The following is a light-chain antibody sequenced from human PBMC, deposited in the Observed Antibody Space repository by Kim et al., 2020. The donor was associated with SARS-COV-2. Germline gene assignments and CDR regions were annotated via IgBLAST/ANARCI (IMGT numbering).Light chain of an antibody. J-gene: IGKJ2*01. Sequence: EIVLTQSPATLSVSPGERATLSCRASQSISSNLAWYQQKPGQAPRLLIYGASTRATDIPDRFSGSGSGTDFTLTISSLQSEDFAVYYCQQYSSSPPYIFEQGTKL. CDR3: QQYSSSPPYI. CDR1: QSISSN. CDR2: GAS. V-gene: IGKV3-15*01.